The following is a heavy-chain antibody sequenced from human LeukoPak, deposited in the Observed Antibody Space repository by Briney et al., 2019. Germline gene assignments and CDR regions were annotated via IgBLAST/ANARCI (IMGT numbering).Heavy chain of an antibody. D-gene: IGHD3-22*01. CDR3: AREDSSGYYHDALDL. J-gene: IGHJ3*01. CDR2: IWDDGTNK. V-gene: IGHV3-33*01. CDR1: GFNFENYG. Sequence: PGGSLRLSCAASGFNFENYGMHWVRQAPGNGLEWVAVIWDDGTNKNYGDSVKGRFTISRDNSKNMVSLQTNSLRAEDTAVYYCAREDSSGYYHDALDLWGQGTMVTVSS.